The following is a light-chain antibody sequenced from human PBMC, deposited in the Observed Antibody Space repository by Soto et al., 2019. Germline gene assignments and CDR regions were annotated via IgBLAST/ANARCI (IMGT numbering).Light chain of an antibody. Sequence: EIVLTQSPGTLSLSPGERATLSCRASQSVSSSYLAWYQQKPGQAPRLLIYGASSRATGIPDRFSGSGSGTDFTLTISRLEPEDSAVYYCQQYGSSPRYTFGQGTKREIK. CDR1: QSVSSSY. CDR3: QQYGSSPRYT. CDR2: GAS. V-gene: IGKV3-20*01. J-gene: IGKJ2*01.